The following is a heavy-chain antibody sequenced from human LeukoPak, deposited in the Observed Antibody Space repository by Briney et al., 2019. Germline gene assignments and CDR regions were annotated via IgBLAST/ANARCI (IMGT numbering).Heavy chain of an antibody. D-gene: IGHD1-26*01. Sequence: SETLSLTCVVYGGSFSGYYWTWIRQPPGKGLEWIGEINHSGGTNYNPSLKSRVTISVDTSKNQFSLRLNSVTAADTAVYYCASGIATWVYWGQGTLVTVSS. CDR3: ASGIATWVY. CDR2: INHSGGT. J-gene: IGHJ4*02. CDR1: GGSFSGYY. V-gene: IGHV4-34*01.